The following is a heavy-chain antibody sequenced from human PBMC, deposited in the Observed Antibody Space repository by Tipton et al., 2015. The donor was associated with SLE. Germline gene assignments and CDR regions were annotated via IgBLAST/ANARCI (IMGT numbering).Heavy chain of an antibody. CDR3: AGAWQGYCSGGTCYVLDY. Sequence: LRLSCTVSGGSISSHYWSWIRQPPGKGLEWVGYISYSETTNYNPSLKSRVTISVDTSKNQFSLKLRSVTAADTAVYYCAGAWQGYCSGGTCYVLDYWGQGTLVTVSS. CDR1: GGSISSHY. D-gene: IGHD2-15*01. J-gene: IGHJ4*02. CDR2: ISYSETT. V-gene: IGHV4-59*11.